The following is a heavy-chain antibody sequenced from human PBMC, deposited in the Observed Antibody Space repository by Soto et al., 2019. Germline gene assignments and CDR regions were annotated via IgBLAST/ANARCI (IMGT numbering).Heavy chain of an antibody. V-gene: IGHV1-46*01. J-gene: IGHJ4*02. CDR2: INPSGGST. D-gene: IGHD4-17*01. CDR1: GYTFTSYY. CDR3: AREPRRDFGDPPYYFDY. Sequence: QVQLVQSGAEVKKPGASVKVSCKASGYTFTSYYMHWVRQAPGQGLEWMGIINPSGGSTSYAQKFQGRVTMTRDTSTSTVYMELSSLRSEDTAVYYCAREPRRDFGDPPYYFDYWGQGTLVTVSS.